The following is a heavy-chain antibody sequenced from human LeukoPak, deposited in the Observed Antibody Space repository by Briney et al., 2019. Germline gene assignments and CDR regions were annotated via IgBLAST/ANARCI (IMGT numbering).Heavy chain of an antibody. CDR1: VGSISNYY. CDR3: ARHYCSDAKCYYLDY. J-gene: IGHJ4*02. Sequence: SETLSLTCTVSVGSISNYYWSWIRQPPGKGLEWIGFISDSGSTNYNPSLKSRVTLSADTSEKQVSLKLSSVTTADTAVYYCARHYCSDAKCYYLDYWGQGTLVSVSS. V-gene: IGHV4-59*01. CDR2: ISDSGST. D-gene: IGHD2-15*01.